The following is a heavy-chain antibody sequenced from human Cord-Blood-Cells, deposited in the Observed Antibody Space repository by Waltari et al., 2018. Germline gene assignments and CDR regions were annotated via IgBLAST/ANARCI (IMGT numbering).Heavy chain of an antibody. V-gene: IGHV1-2*06. CDR1: GYTFTGYY. CDR3: ARECSSTSCYDY. D-gene: IGHD2-2*01. Sequence: QVQLVQSGAEVKKPGASVKVSCKASGYTFTGYYMHWVRQAPGQGLEWMGRINPNRGGTNYAQKFQGRVTMTRDTSISTAYRELSRLRSDDTAVYYCARECSSTSCYDYWGQGTLVTVSS. J-gene: IGHJ4*02. CDR2: INPNRGGT.